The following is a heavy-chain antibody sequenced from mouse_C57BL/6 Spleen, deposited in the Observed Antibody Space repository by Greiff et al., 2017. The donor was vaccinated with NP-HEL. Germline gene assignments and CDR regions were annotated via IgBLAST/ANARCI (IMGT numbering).Heavy chain of an antibody. CDR1: GYTFTSYW. J-gene: IGHJ2*01. D-gene: IGHD1-1*01. CDR3: ARWGTTVVALDY. Sequence: QVQLQQPGAELVRPGSSVKLSCKASGYTFTSYWMHWVKQRPIQGLEWIGNIDPSDSETHYNQKFKDKATLTVDKSSSTAYMQLSSLTSEDSAVYYCARWGTTVVALDYWGQGTTLTVSS. CDR2: IDPSDSET. V-gene: IGHV1-52*01.